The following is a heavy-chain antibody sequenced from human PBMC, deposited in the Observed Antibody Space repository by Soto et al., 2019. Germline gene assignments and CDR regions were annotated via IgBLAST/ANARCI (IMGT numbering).Heavy chain of an antibody. D-gene: IGHD3-10*01. CDR2: ISYDGTNK. CDR3: ASVMVASIYYFYYGMEV. Sequence: PGGSLRLSCVASGFTLRGYPMHWVRQAPGRGLEWVAVISYDGTNKFYADSVKGRFTISRDNSKNTLYLQLNSLSAEDTAVYYCASVMVASIYYFYYGMEVWGQGTTVTVSS. CDR1: GFTLRGYP. J-gene: IGHJ6*02. V-gene: IGHV3-30*14.